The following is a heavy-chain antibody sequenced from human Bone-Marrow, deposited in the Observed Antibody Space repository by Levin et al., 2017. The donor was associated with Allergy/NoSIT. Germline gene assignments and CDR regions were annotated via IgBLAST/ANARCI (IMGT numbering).Heavy chain of an antibody. J-gene: IGHJ6*02. D-gene: IGHD2-21*02. V-gene: IGHV3-9*01. CDR2: ISWNSGSI. CDR1: GFTFDDYA. CDR3: AHFATAPSKGGMDV. Sequence: GGSLRLSCAASGFTFDDYAMHWVRQAPGKGLEWVSGISWNSGSIGYADSVKGRFTISRDNAKNSLYLQMNSLRAEDTALYYCAHFATAPSKGGMDVWGQGTTVTVSS.